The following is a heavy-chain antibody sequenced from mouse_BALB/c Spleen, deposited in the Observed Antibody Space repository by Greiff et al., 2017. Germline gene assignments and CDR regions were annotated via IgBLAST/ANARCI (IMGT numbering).Heavy chain of an antibody. Sequence: VQLQQSGAELVKPGASVKLSCTASGFNIKDTYMHWVKQRPEQGLEWIGRIDPANGNTKYDPKFQGKATITADTASNTAYLQLSSLTSEDTAVYYCARSGDYYGSSTFAYWGQGTLVTVSA. V-gene: IGHV14-3*02. D-gene: IGHD1-1*01. J-gene: IGHJ3*01. CDR3: ARSGDYYGSSTFAY. CDR2: IDPANGNT. CDR1: GFNIKDTY.